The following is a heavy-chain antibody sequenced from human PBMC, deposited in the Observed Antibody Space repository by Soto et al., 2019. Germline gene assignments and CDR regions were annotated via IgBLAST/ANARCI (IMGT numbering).Heavy chain of an antibody. V-gene: IGHV3-30*04. CDR1: GFTFRSFA. D-gene: IGHD3-3*01. Sequence: QVQLVESGGDVVQPGRSLRLSCAGSGFTFRSFAMNWVRQAPGKGLEWVALISYDGSDQYYADSVKGRFTVSRDNSKKTLYLQVNSLRPEDTAVYYYARGTYYGYWSGNPLDGMDVWGQGTTVAVSS. CDR3: ARGTYYGYWSGNPLDGMDV. J-gene: IGHJ6*02. CDR2: ISYDGSDQ.